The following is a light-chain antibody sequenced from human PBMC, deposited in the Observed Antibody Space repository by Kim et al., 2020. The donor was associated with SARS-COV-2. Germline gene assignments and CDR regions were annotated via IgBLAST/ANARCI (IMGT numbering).Light chain of an antibody. CDR3: QSYDSTNHVV. V-gene: IGLV6-57*03. J-gene: IGLJ2*01. Sequence: KTVTISCTRSSDNVASSYVQWYQQRPGSAPTTVIYEDNQRPSGVTDRFSGSIDSSSNSASLTISGLKTEDEADYYCQSYDSTNHVVFGGGTQLTVL. CDR2: EDN. CDR1: SDNVASSY.